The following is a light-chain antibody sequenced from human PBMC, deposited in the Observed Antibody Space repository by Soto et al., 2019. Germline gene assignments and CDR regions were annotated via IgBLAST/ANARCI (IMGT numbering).Light chain of an antibody. J-gene: IGKJ1*01. CDR2: GAS. Sequence: EVVLTQSPGTLSLSPGERATLSCRASQSVGSTYVAWYQRKPGQAPRLLIYGASSRATGIPDRFSGSGSGTDFTLTISRLEPEDFAVYYCQKYGDSPWTFGQGTKV. CDR1: QSVGSTY. CDR3: QKYGDSPWT. V-gene: IGKV3-20*01.